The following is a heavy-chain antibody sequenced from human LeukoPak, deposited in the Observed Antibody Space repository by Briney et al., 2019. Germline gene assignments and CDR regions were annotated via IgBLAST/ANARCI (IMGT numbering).Heavy chain of an antibody. CDR1: GGTFSSYA. J-gene: IGHJ4*02. V-gene: IGHV1-18*01. Sequence: AASVKVSCKASGGTFSSYAISWVRQAPGQGLEWMGWISAYNGNTNYAQKLQGRVTMTTDTYTSTAYMELRSLRSDETAVYYCAGDGYRIDYWGQGTLVTVSS. CDR3: AGDGYRIDY. D-gene: IGHD5-24*01. CDR2: ISAYNGNT.